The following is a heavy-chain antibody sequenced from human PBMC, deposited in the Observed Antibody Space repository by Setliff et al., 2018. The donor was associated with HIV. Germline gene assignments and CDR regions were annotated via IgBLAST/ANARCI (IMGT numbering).Heavy chain of an antibody. J-gene: IGHJ5*02. CDR1: GGSISRSSYY. CDR3: ASRVLGYCRSTSCLNWFDP. V-gene: IGHV4-39*01. Sequence: SETLSLTCTVSGGSISRSSYYWGWIRQPPGTGLEWIGSIYYSGSTYYNPSLKSRVTISVDTSKNQVSLKLSSVTAADTAVYYCASRVLGYCRSTSCLNWFDPWGQGTLVTVSS. CDR2: IYYSGST. D-gene: IGHD2-2*01.